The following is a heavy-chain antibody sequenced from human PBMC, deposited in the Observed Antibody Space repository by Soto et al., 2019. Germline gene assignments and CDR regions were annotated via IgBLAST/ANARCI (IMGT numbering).Heavy chain of an antibody. V-gene: IGHV4-59*01. CDR1: GGSISSYY. D-gene: IGHD6-13*01. CDR2: IYYSGST. Sequence: SETLSLTCTVSGGSISSYYWSWIRQPPGKGLEWIGYIYYSGSTNYNPSLKSRVTISVDTSKNQFSLKLSSVTAADTAVYYCARGIPGSSWYNWFDPWGQGTLVTVSS. J-gene: IGHJ5*02. CDR3: ARGIPGSSWYNWFDP.